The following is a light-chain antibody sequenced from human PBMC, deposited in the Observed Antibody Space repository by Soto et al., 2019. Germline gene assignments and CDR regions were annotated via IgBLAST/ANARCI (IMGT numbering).Light chain of an antibody. J-gene: IGKJ3*01. Sequence: EIVLTQSPATLSLSPGDRAILSCRASQNVNRYLGWYQQKPGQAPRLLIYDATNRATGIPARFSGSGSGTDFSLTISSLEPEDFAVYYCHHRVIWPPFGPGTKVDMK. V-gene: IGKV3-11*01. CDR1: QNVNRY. CDR3: HHRVIWPP. CDR2: DAT.